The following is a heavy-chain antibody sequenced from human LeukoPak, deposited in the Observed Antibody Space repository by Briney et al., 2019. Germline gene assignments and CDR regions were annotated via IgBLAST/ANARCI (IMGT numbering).Heavy chain of an antibody. Sequence: GGSLRLSCAASGFTFSSYEMNWVRQAPGKGLQWVSYISSSGSNTYYADSVKGRFTISRDNAKNSLYLQMNSLSAEDTAVYYCAREHYGDSFDYWGQGTLVTVSS. J-gene: IGHJ4*02. V-gene: IGHV3-48*03. CDR1: GFTFSSYE. CDR3: AREHYGDSFDY. CDR2: ISSSGSNT. D-gene: IGHD4-17*01.